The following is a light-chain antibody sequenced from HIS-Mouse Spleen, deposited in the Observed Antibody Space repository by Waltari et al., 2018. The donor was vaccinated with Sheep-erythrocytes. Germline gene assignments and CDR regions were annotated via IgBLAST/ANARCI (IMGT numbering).Light chain of an antibody. CDR1: KSGDNT. Sequence: SYELIQPPSASVSPGPPASITCSGDKSGDNTARWYQQQPGQSPVLVIYQDSKRPSGIPERVSGSNSGNTATLTISGTQAMDEADYYCQAWDSSTAVFGGGTKLTVL. V-gene: IGLV3-1*01. J-gene: IGLJ2*01. CDR2: QDS. CDR3: QAWDSSTAV.